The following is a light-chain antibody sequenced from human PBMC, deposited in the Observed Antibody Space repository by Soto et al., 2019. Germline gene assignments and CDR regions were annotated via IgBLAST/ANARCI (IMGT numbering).Light chain of an antibody. V-gene: IGLV1-47*02. Sequence: QAVVTQPPSASGTPGQRVTISCSGSSSNIGRDYVYWYQQFPGTAPKLLIYTNNQRPSGVPVRFSGSKSGTSASLAISGLRSEDEADYYCAAWDDSLSTWVFGGGTKVTVL. CDR2: TNN. CDR1: SSNIGRDY. J-gene: IGLJ3*02. CDR3: AAWDDSLSTWV.